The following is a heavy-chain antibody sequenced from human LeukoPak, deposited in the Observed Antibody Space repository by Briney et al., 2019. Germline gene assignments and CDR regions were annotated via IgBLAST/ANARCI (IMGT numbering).Heavy chain of an antibody. V-gene: IGHV3-74*01. D-gene: IGHD3-10*01. CDR1: GFTFSRCW. CDR2: INPDASVT. Sequence: GGSLRLSCAASGFTFSRCWFHWVRQVPGKGLVWVSRINPDASVTTYADSVKGRFTISRDNSKNTLYLQMNSLRAEDTAVYYCARVVHSHGAFDIWGQGTMVTVSS. CDR3: ARVVHSHGAFDI. J-gene: IGHJ3*02.